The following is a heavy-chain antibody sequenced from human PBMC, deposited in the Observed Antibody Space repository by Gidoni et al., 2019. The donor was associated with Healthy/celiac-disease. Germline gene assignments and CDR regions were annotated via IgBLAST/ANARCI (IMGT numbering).Heavy chain of an antibody. CDR3: ATGYSYGYWPD. V-gene: IGHV3-7*01. J-gene: IGHJ4*02. Sequence: EVQLVESGGGLVQPGGSLRLSCSASGFTFSSYWMSWVRQAPGKGLEWVANIKQDGSEKYYVDSVKGRFTISRDNAKNSLYRQMNSLRAEDTAVYYCATGYSYGYWPDWGQGTLVTVSS. CDR1: GFTFSSYW. D-gene: IGHD5-18*01. CDR2: IKQDGSEK.